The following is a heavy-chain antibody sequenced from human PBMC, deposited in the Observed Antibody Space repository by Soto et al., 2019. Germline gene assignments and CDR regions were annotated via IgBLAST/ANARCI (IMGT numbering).Heavy chain of an antibody. J-gene: IGHJ4*01. CDR1: GCTIGSYW. CDR2: IKGDASEK. Sequence: QPGGSLSLSCATSGCTIGSYWLSWVRQAPGKGLEWVATIKGDASEKKYVDSVKGRFTTSRDNAKESLYLQMDSLRAEDTAVYYCARDSGYSAGNSVNHYLDYWGHGTLVTVSS. D-gene: IGHD5-12*01. CDR3: ARDSGYSAGNSVNHYLDY. V-gene: IGHV3-7*01.